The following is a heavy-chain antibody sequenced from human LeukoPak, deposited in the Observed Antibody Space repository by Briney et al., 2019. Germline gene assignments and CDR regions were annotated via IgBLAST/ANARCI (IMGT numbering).Heavy chain of an antibody. Sequence: GGSLRLSCAASRFTFSDFYMSWIRQAPGKGLEWVSYISSSGSTIYYADSVKGRFTISRDDAKNSLYLQMNSLRAEDTAVYYCAREGRSHDAFDIWGQGTMVTVSS. J-gene: IGHJ3*02. CDR1: RFTFSDFY. CDR2: ISSSGSTI. CDR3: AREGRSHDAFDI. V-gene: IGHV3-11*04.